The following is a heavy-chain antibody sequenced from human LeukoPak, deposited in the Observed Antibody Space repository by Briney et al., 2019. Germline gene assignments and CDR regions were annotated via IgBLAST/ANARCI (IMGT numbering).Heavy chain of an antibody. CDR1: GFTFSDYY. D-gene: IGHD1-26*01. Sequence: GGSLRLSCAASGFTFSDYYMSWIHQAPGTKLDWVSYISSSGSNIYYADSVKGRFTISRDNAKNSLYLQMNSLRAEDTAVYYCARGPNSGSDRALAFDIWGQGTMVTVSS. J-gene: IGHJ3*02. CDR2: ISSSGSNI. V-gene: IGHV3-11*01. CDR3: ARGPNSGSDRALAFDI.